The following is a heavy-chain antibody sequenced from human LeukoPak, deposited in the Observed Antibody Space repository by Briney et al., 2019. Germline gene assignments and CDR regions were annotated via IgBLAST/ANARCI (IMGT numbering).Heavy chain of an antibody. J-gene: IGHJ5*02. CDR2: ISYDGSNK. V-gene: IGHV3-30*18. Sequence: GGSLRLSCAASGFTFSSYGMHWVRQAPGKGLEWVAVISYDGSNKYYADSVKGRFTISRDNSRNTLYLQMNSLRAEDTAVYYCAKDREWELLSYWFDLWGQGTLVTVS. CDR1: GFTFSSYG. D-gene: IGHD1-26*01. CDR3: AKDREWELLSYWFDL.